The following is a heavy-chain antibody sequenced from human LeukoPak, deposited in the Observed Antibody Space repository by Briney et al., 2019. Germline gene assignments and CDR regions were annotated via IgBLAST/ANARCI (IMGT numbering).Heavy chain of an antibody. CDR2: INWNGGMI. Sequence: GGSLRLSCEASGFVYDNYVMTWVRQVPGKGLEWVCGINWNGGMIVYADSVKGRFTISRDDAKNSLYLQMSSLRAEDTAVYYCARVKMATKYTVWYFDLWGRGTLVTVSS. J-gene: IGHJ2*01. CDR3: ARVKMATKYTVWYFDL. V-gene: IGHV3-20*04. D-gene: IGHD5-24*01. CDR1: GFVYDNYV.